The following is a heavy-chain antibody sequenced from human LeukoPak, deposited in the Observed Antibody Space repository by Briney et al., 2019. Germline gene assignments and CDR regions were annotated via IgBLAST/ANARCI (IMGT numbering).Heavy chain of an antibody. CDR2: ISSSGSTI. D-gene: IGHD5-18*01. J-gene: IGHJ6*03. Sequence: KPGGSLRLSCAASGFTFSDYYMSWIRQAPGKGLEWVSYISSSGSTIYYADSVKGRFTISRDNAKNSLYLQMSSLRAEDTAVYYCARTSGSSYGLWREDYYMDVWGKGTTVTVSS. CDR1: GFTFSDYY. V-gene: IGHV3-11*04. CDR3: ARTSGSSYGLWREDYYMDV.